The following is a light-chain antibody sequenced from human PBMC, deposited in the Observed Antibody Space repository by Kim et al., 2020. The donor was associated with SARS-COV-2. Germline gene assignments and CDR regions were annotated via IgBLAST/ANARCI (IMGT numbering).Light chain of an antibody. CDR3: IAYTNINTHV. V-gene: IGLV2-14*04. J-gene: IGLJ1*01. CDR1: STDVGGYHY. CDR2: DVS. Sequence: QSITLSCTGTSTDVGGYHYVSWYQPHPGKAPRLMIYDVSERPSGVSNRFSGSKSGNTASLTISGLQAEDEADYYCIAYTNINTHVFGAGTKVTVL.